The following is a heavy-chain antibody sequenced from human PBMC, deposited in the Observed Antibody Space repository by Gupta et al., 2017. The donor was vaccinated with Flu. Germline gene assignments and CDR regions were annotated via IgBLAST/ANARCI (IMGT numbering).Heavy chain of an antibody. Sequence: MGVNWIRQPPGKALEWLAHISSNDEESYSMSLRNRLTISKDTSESQVVLTMTNMDPVDTATYYCARHYDDSSGYLHNWFDPWGQGTRVSVSS. CDR3: ARHYDDSSGYLHNWFDP. CDR2: ISSNDEE. V-gene: IGHV2-26*01. CDR1: MG. J-gene: IGHJ5*02. D-gene: IGHD3-22*01.